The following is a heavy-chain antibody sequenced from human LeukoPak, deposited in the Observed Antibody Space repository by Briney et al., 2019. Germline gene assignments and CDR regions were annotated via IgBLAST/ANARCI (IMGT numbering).Heavy chain of an antibody. Sequence: SGTLSLTCIVSGGSISSSSYYWGWIRQPPGKGLEWIGSIYYSGSTYYNPSLKSRVTISVDTSKNQFSLKLSSVTAADTAVYYCARGGYYYDSSGYYYFDYWGQGTLVTVSS. CDR1: GGSISSSSYY. CDR2: IYYSGST. V-gene: IGHV4-39*07. D-gene: IGHD3-22*01. J-gene: IGHJ4*02. CDR3: ARGGYYYDSSGYYYFDY.